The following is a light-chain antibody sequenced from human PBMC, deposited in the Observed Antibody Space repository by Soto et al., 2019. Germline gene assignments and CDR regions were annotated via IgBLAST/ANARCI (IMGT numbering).Light chain of an antibody. V-gene: IGKV2-30*01. CDR1: QGLVYGDGNIF. CDR2: MIS. CDR3: LLGTHWPWT. J-gene: IGKJ1*01. Sequence: DVVMTQSPLSLSVTLGQPASISCRSPQGLVYGDGNIFLNWFHQRPGQSPRRLIYMISKRDSGVPDRFSGRLPGTDFTLTIIREEAADVGVYCRLLGTHWPWTFGQGPKVE.